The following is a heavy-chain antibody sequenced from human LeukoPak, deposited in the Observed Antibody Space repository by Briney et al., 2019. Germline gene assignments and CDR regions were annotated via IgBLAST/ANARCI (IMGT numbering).Heavy chain of an antibody. CDR2: ISYDGSNK. Sequence: GRSLRLSCAASEFTFSSYAFHWVRRAPGKGLEWVAVISYDGSNKHYADSVKGRFTISRDNSKNTLYLQMNSLRAEDTAVYYCVRDLPWFDPWGQGTLVTVSS. J-gene: IGHJ5*02. CDR1: EFTFSSYA. CDR3: VRDLPWFDP. V-gene: IGHV3-30*04. D-gene: IGHD5/OR15-5a*01.